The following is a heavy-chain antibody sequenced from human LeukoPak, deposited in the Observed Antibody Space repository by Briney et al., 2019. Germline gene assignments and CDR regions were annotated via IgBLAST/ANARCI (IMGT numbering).Heavy chain of an antibody. CDR2: IYPGDSDT. CDR3: ARLVKVKTLKDYFDY. D-gene: IGHD4-11*01. CDR1: GYSFTNYW. J-gene: IGHJ4*02. Sequence: GESLKISCETSGYSFTNYWIGWVRQVPGKGLEWMGIIYPGDSDTRYSPSFQGQVTISADKSISTAYLQWSSLKASDTAMYYCARLVKVKTLKDYFDYWGQGTLVTVSS. V-gene: IGHV5-51*01.